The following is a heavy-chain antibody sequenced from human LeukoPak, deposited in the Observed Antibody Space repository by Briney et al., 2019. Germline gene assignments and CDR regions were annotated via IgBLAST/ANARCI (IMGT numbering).Heavy chain of an antibody. CDR2: IYYSGST. V-gene: IGHV4-30-4*01. J-gene: IGHJ4*02. D-gene: IGHD3-10*01. CDR1: GGSISSGDYY. Sequence: SQTLSLTCTVSGGSISSGDYYWSWIRQPPGKGLEWIGYIYYSGSTYYNPSLKSRVTISVDRSKIQFSLKLSSVTAADTAVYYCASAMVRGEGNYFDYWGQGTLVTVSS. CDR3: ASAMVRGEGNYFDY.